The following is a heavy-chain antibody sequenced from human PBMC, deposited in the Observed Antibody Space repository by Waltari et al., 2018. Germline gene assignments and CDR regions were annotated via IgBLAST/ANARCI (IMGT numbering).Heavy chain of an antibody. CDR3: ARAGMVRGPYKRREDAFDI. CDR1: GGSFSGYY. D-gene: IGHD3-10*01. V-gene: IGHV4-34*01. J-gene: IGHJ3*02. Sequence: QVQLQQWGAGLLKPSETLSLTCAVYGGSFSGYYWSWIRQPPGKGLEWIGEINHSGSTNYNPSLKSRVTISVGTSKNPFSLELNSVTAGDTAEYYCARAGMVRGPYKRREDAFDIWGQGTMVTVSS. CDR2: INHSGST.